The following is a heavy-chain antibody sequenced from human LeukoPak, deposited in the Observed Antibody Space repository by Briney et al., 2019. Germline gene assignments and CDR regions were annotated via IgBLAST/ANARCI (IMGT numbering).Heavy chain of an antibody. D-gene: IGHD6-13*01. J-gene: IGHJ4*02. CDR1: GFTFSSHR. CDR2: IKQDGSEK. CDR3: ARQETGYSSSWWELFDY. V-gene: IGHV3-7*03. Sequence: PGGSLRLSCAASGFTFSSHRMSWVRQAPGKGLEWVANIKQDGSEKYYVDSVKGRFTISRDNAKNSLYLQMNSLRAEDTALYYCARQETGYSSSWWELFDYWGRGTLVTVSS.